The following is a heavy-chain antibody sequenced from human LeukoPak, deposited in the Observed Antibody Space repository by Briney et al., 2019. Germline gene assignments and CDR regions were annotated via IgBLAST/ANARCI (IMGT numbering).Heavy chain of an antibody. CDR2: MNPNSGNT. D-gene: IGHD6-19*01. J-gene: IGHJ6*02. CDR3: ARGLGSGWYGHGMDV. CDR1: GYTFTSYD. V-gene: IGHV1-8*01. Sequence: ASVKVSCKASGYTFTSYDINWVRQATGQGLGRMGWMNPNSGNTGYAQKFQGRVTMTRNTSISTAYMELSSLRSEDTAVYYCARGLGSGWYGHGMDVWGQGATVTVSS.